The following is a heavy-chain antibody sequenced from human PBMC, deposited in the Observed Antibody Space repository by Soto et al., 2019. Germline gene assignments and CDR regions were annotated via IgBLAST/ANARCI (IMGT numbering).Heavy chain of an antibody. V-gene: IGHV4-34*10. CDR3: ARAPVGLDTLSYFDY. Sequence: SETLSLTCAVYGGSLSGYYWSWIRQPPGKGLEWIGYIYNGGSTYYRPSLESRMHMSLDATRNHYSLRLTSVTAADTAVYFCARAPVGLDTLSYFDYWGQGKLVTVSS. D-gene: IGHD2-8*01. CDR2: IYNGGST. J-gene: IGHJ4*02. CDR1: GGSLSGYY.